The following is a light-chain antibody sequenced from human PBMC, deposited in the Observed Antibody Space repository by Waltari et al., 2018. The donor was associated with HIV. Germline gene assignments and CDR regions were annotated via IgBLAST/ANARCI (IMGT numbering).Light chain of an antibody. CDR1: QTISNW. V-gene: IGKV1-5*03. CDR3: QQANNYPYT. Sequence: DIQMTQSPSTLSASVGDRVYFTCRASQTISNWLAWYQQKPGQAPKLLLYKASTLESVVPSRFSGSGSGTDFTLSISSLQPEEFATYYCQQANNYPYTFGQGTKLEIK. J-gene: IGKJ2*01. CDR2: KAS.